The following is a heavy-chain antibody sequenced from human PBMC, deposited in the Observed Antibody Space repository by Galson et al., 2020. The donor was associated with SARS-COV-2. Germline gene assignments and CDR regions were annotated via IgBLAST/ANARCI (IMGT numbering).Heavy chain of an antibody. D-gene: IGHD3-22*01. V-gene: IGHV3-30-3*01. CDR3: AREGYYDSSGPIGGFDY. Sequence: GESLKISCAASGFTFSSYAMHWVRQAPGKGLEWVAVISYDGSNKYYADSVKGRFTISRDNSKNTLYLQMNSLRAEDTAVYYCAREGYYDSSGPIGGFDYWGQGTLVTVSS. J-gene: IGHJ4*02. CDR2: ISYDGSNK. CDR1: GFTFSSYA.